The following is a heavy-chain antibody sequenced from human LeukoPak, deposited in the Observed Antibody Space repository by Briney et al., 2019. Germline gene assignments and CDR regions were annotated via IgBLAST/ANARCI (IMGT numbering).Heavy chain of an antibody. CDR2: ISSSGSTI. V-gene: IGHV3-48*03. Sequence: GGSLRLSCAASGFTFSSYEMNWVRQAPGKGLEGVSYISSSGSTIYYADSVKGRFTISSDNAKNSLYLQMNSLRAEDTAVYYCARGGGSYYYYWGQGTLVTVSS. J-gene: IGHJ4*02. D-gene: IGHD1-26*01. CDR1: GFTFSSYE. CDR3: ARGGGSYYYY.